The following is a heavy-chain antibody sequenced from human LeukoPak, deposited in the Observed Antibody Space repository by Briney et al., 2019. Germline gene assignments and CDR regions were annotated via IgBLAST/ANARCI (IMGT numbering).Heavy chain of an antibody. CDR3: AKEDGTVVVSTFGD. D-gene: IGHD3-22*01. Sequence: QPGGSLRLSCAASGFTFSSYGMHWVRQAPGKGLEWVAFIQFDESSKNYADSVKGRFTIYRDNSKNTVYLKVNSLRAEDTAVYYCAKEDGTVVVSTFGDWGQGTLVTVSS. J-gene: IGHJ4*02. CDR1: GFTFSSYG. CDR2: IQFDESSK. V-gene: IGHV3-30*02.